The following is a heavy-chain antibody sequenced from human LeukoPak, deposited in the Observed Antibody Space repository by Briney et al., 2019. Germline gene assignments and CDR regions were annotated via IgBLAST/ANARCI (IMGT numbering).Heavy chain of an antibody. Sequence: GGSLRLSCAASGFTFSHYWMHWVRQAPGKGLVWVSRIYNDGSSTSYADSVKGRFTISRDNAKSTLYLQMNSLRAEDTAVYYCARVRGGSGRSYAADAFDIWGQGTMVTVS. CDR1: GFTFSHYW. CDR3: ARVRGGSGRSYAADAFDI. D-gene: IGHD1-26*01. J-gene: IGHJ3*02. CDR2: IYNDGSST. V-gene: IGHV3-74*01.